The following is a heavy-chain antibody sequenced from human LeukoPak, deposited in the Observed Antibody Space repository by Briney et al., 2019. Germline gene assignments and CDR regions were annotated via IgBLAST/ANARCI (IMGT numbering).Heavy chain of an antibody. CDR2: ISSSGSTI. CDR3: ARDSGPYYYDSSGYYDSFDY. V-gene: IGHV3-48*03. J-gene: IGHJ4*02. Sequence: GGSLRLSCAASGFTFSSYEMHWVRQAPGKGLEWVSYISSSGSTIYYADSVKGRFTISRDNAKNSLYLQMNSLRAEDTAVYYCARDSGPYYYDSSGYYDSFDYWGQGTLVTVSS. CDR1: GFTFSSYE. D-gene: IGHD3-22*01.